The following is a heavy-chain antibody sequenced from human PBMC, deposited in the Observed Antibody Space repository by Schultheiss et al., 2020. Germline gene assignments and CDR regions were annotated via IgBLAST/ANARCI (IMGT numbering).Heavy chain of an antibody. CDR2: IIPIFGTA. CDR3: AREGTTVTRYYYYGMDV. CDR1: GGTFSSYA. Sequence: SVKVSCKASGGTFSSYAISWVRQAPGQGLEWMGGIIPIFGTANYAQKFQGRVTITADESTSTAYMELSSLRSEDTAVYYCAREGTTVTRYYYYGMDVWGQGTTVTVSS. J-gene: IGHJ6*02. V-gene: IGHV1-69*13. D-gene: IGHD4-17*01.